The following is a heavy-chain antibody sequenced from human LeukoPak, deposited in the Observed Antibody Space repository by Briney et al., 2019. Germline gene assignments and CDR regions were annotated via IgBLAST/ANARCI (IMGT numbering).Heavy chain of an antibody. J-gene: IGHJ4*02. D-gene: IGHD6-19*01. CDR3: ARGNRRQWLVSFDY. V-gene: IGHV4-59*01. Sequence: PSETLSLTCTVSGGSISSYYWSWIRQPPGKGLEWIGYIYDTGSTKYNPSLKSRVTISVDTSKNQFSLKLSSVTAADTAVYYCARGNRRQWLVSFDYWGQGTLVTVSS. CDR2: IYDTGST. CDR1: GGSISSYY.